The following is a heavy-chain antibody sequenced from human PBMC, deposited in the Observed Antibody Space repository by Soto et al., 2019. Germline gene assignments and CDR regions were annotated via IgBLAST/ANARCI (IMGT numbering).Heavy chain of an antibody. CDR3: ARDIWSGDYKWFDS. J-gene: IGHJ5*01. D-gene: IGHD3-3*01. Sequence: QAQLVESGGGVVQPGRSLRLSCTSSTVTINVHGIQWVRQAPGKGLEWVAFISNDGRAQYYADSVKGRFTISRDYSKNTVDLQMNSLRNEETAVYYCARDIWSGDYKWFDSWGPGTLVTVSS. V-gene: IGHV3-30*03. CDR2: ISNDGRAQ. CDR1: TVTINVHG.